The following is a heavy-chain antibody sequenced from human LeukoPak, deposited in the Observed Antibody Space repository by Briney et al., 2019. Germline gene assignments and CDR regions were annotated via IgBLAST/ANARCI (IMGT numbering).Heavy chain of an antibody. CDR2: ISGSGGST. Sequence: GRSLRLSCAASGFTFSSYAMHWVRQAPGKGLEWVSTISGSGGSTYYTDSVKGRFTISRDNSKNTLYLQMNSLRADDTAVYYCARALSQQLIRYSQDWGQGTLVTVSS. D-gene: IGHD1-1*01. J-gene: IGHJ1*01. CDR1: GFTFSSYA. V-gene: IGHV3-23*01. CDR3: ARALSQQLIRYSQD.